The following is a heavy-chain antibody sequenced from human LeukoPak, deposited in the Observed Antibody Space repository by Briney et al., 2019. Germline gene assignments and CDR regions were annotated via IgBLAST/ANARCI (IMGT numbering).Heavy chain of an antibody. D-gene: IGHD3-10*01. Sequence: GSLRLSCTVSGGSISSYYWSWIRQPAGKGLEWIGRIYTSGSTNYNPSLKSRVTMSVDTSKNQFSLKLSSVTAADTAVYYCARETYLDAFDIWGQGTMVTVSS. J-gene: IGHJ3*02. CDR2: IYTSGST. CDR3: ARETYLDAFDI. CDR1: GGSISSYY. V-gene: IGHV4-4*07.